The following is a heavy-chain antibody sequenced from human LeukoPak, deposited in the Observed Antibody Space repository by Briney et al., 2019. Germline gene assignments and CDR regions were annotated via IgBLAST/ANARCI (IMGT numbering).Heavy chain of an antibody. CDR2: ISSSSSYI. V-gene: IGHV3-21*01. Sequence: GGSLRLSCAASGFTFSSYSMNWVRQAPGEGLEWVSSISSSSSYIYYADSVKGRFTISRDNVKNSLYLQMNSLRAEDTAVYYCARVRYYDSSGYYYGYWGQGTLVTVSS. D-gene: IGHD3-22*01. J-gene: IGHJ4*02. CDR1: GFTFSSYS. CDR3: ARVRYYDSSGYYYGY.